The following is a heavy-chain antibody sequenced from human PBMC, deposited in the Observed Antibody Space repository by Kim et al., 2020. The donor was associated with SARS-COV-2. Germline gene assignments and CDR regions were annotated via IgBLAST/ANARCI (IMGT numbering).Heavy chain of an antibody. CDR3: ARGEDIVVEPAAIDFDY. Sequence: GGSLRLSCAASGFTFSSYWMSWVRQAPGKGLEWVANIKQDGSEKYYVDSVKGRFTISRDNAKNSLYLQMNSLRAEDTAVYYCARGEDIVVEPAAIDFDYWGQGTLVTVSS. CDR2: IKQDGSEK. V-gene: IGHV3-7*01. D-gene: IGHD2-2*01. CDR1: GFTFSSYW. J-gene: IGHJ4*02.